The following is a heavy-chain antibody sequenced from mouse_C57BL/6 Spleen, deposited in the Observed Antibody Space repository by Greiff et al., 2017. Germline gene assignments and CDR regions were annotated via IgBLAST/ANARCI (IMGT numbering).Heavy chain of an antibody. J-gene: IGHJ1*03. CDR1: GFTFTDYY. D-gene: IGHD2-1*01. Sequence: EVKVVESGGGLVQPGGSLSLSCAASGFTFTDYYMSWVRQPPGKALEWLGFIRNKANGYTTEYSASVKGRFTISRANSQSILYLQMNALRAEDSATYYCARLYGNYVWYFDVWGTGTTVTVSS. CDR2: IRNKANGYTT. CDR3: ARLYGNYVWYFDV. V-gene: IGHV7-3*01.